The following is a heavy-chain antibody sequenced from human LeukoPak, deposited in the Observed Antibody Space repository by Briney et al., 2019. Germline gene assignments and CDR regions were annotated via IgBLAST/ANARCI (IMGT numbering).Heavy chain of an antibody. CDR2: INPNSGGT. CDR1: GYTFTGYY. CDR3: ARGRRITFGGVIVRKGYYFDY. Sequence: ASVKVSCKASGYTFTGYYMHWVRQAPGQGLEWMGWINPNSGGTNYAQKFQGRVTMTRNTSISTAYMELSSLRSEDTAVYYCARGRRITFGGVIVRKGYYFDYWGQGTLVTVSS. V-gene: IGHV1-2*02. D-gene: IGHD3-16*02. J-gene: IGHJ4*02.